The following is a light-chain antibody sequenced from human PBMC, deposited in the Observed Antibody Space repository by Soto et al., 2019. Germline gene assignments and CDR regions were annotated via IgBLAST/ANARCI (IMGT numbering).Light chain of an antibody. J-gene: IGLJ2*01. V-gene: IGLV2-14*01. Sequence: QSVLTQPASVSGSPGQSITLSCTGTSSDVGGYNYVSWYQQHSGKAPKLMIYEVSNRPSGVSNRFSGSKSGNTASLTISGLQAEDEADYYCSSYTSSSPHVVFGGGTKVTVL. CDR1: SSDVGGYNY. CDR3: SSYTSSSPHVV. CDR2: EVS.